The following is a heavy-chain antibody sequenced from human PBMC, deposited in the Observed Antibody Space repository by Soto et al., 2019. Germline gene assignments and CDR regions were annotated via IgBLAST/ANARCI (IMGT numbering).Heavy chain of an antibody. CDR3: AREGNLGRWIQPLDS. CDR1: GGSIRSGGCS. CDR2: NHYNGNT. Sequence: SETQSLTCTVSGGSIRSGGCSWSWIRQPPGKGLEWIGNNHYNGNTKYSPSLKSRVTMSVDTSKNHFSLKLISVTTADTAVYFCAREGNLGRWIQPLDSWGQGTLVTVSS. J-gene: IGHJ4*02. V-gene: IGHV4-61*03. D-gene: IGHD2-2*03.